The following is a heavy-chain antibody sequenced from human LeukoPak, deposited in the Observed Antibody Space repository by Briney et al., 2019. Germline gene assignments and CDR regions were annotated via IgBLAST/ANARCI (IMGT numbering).Heavy chain of an antibody. CDR2: INSSSTSI. Sequence: PGGSLRLSCVASGFTFSSYSMNWVRQAPGKGLEWVSYINSSSTSIYYADSVKGRFTISRDNSKNTLYLQMNSLRAEDTAVYYCAKFGAGATAINWFDPWGQGTLVTVSS. V-gene: IGHV3-48*01. CDR3: AKFGAGATAINWFDP. D-gene: IGHD5-24*01. J-gene: IGHJ5*02. CDR1: GFTFSSYS.